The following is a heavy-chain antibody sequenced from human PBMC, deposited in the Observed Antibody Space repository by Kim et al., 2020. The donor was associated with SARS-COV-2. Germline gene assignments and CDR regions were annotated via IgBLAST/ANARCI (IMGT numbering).Heavy chain of an antibody. D-gene: IGHD5-18*01. J-gene: IGHJ4*02. Sequence: GGSLRLSCAASGFTFSSYGMHWVRQAPGKGLEWVAVIWYDGSNKYYADSVKGRFTISRDNSKNTLYLQMNSLRAEDTAVYYCARDNRWIQLWLFDYWGQGTLVTVSS. V-gene: IGHV3-33*01. CDR1: GFTFSSYG. CDR2: IWYDGSNK. CDR3: ARDNRWIQLWLFDY.